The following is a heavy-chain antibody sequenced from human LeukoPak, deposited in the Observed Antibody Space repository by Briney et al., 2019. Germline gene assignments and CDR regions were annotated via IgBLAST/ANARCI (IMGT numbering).Heavy chain of an antibody. CDR2: IIPILGIA. V-gene: IGHV1-69*02. J-gene: IGHJ4*02. CDR1: GGTFSSNT. D-gene: IGHD6-13*01. Sequence: GSSVKVSCKASGGTFSSNTISWVRQAPGQGLEWMGRIIPILGIAKYAQKFQGRVTITADKSTSTAYMELSSLRSEDTAVYYCARGIAAAGTPYYFDYWGQGTLVTVSS. CDR3: ARGIAAAGTPYYFDY.